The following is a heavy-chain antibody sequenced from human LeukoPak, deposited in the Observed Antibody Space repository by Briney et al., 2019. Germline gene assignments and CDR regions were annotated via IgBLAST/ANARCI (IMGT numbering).Heavy chain of an antibody. CDR2: IVVGSGNT. Sequence: SVKVSCKASGFTFTSSAMQWVRQARGQRLEWIGWIVVGSGNTNYAQKFQERVTITRDMSTSTAYMELSSLRSEDTAVYYCAADRGRYYYGMDVWGQGTTVTVSS. CDR1: GFTFTSSA. D-gene: IGHD1-26*01. V-gene: IGHV1-58*02. J-gene: IGHJ6*02. CDR3: AADRGRYYYGMDV.